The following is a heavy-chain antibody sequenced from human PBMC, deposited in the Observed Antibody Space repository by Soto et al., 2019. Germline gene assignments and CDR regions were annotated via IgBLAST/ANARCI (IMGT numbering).Heavy chain of an antibody. CDR3: ARPKTIGAAAGKGWFDP. V-gene: IGHV4-59*08. CDR2: IYYAGST. CDR1: GGSMISYY. D-gene: IGHD6-13*01. Sequence: PSETLSLTCTVSGGSMISYYWSWIRQPPGRGLEWIGFIYYAGSTKYNPSLNSRVTISVDTSKNQFSLKLTYVTAADTAMYYCARPKTIGAAAGKGWFDPWGQGTLVTGSS. J-gene: IGHJ5*02.